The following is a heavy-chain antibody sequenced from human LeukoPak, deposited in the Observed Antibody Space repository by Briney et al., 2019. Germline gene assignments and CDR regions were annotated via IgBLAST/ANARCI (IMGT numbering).Heavy chain of an antibody. CDR2: IYYNADT. CDR1: GASISSNSFY. J-gene: IGHJ5*01. Sequence: PSETLSLTCTVSGASISSNSFYWGWIRQPPGKGLEWIGTIYYNADTFYNPSLKSRVTMSVDTSASQFSLKLSSVTAADTAVYYCAVLLYRHYPWFDYWGQGTLVTVSS. CDR3: AVLLYRHYPWFDY. V-gene: IGHV4-39*01. D-gene: IGHD3-16*02.